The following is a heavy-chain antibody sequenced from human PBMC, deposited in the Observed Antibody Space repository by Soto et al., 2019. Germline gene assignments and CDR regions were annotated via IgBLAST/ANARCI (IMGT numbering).Heavy chain of an antibody. CDR2: ISAYNGNT. CDR1: GYTFTSYG. J-gene: IGHJ3*02. Sequence: QVQLVQSGAEVKKPGASVKVSCKASGYTFTSYGITWVRQAPGQGLEWMGWISAYNGNTAYAQKLQGRVTMTTDTSTSKAYLELSSLRSDDTAVYYCARISEEDAFDIWGQGPMVIVSS. CDR3: ARISEEDAFDI. V-gene: IGHV1-18*01.